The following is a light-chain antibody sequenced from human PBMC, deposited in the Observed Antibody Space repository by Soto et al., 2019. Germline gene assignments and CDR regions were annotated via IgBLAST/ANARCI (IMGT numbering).Light chain of an antibody. J-gene: IGKJ3*01. CDR3: QQYNTWPPT. CDR1: QSVGRD. CDR2: GAS. Sequence: EIVMTQSPATLSVSPGEGATLSCRASQSVGRDLAWYQQKPGQAPRLLIYGASTRATGIPARLTGSGSGTEFTPAINSLQSEGFAVYWCQQYNTWPPTFGPGTTVDIK. V-gene: IGKV3-15*01.